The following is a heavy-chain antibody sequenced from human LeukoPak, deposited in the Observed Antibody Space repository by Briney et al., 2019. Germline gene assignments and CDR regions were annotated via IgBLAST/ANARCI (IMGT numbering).Heavy chain of an antibody. Sequence: ASVKVSCKASGYTFNISALNWVRQAPGQGLEWMGWINTNTGNPTSAQGFTGRFVFSLDTSVSTAYLQISSLKAEDTAVYYCARGGSGSDYWGQGTLVTVSS. CDR2: INTNTGNP. CDR1: GYTFNISA. V-gene: IGHV7-4-1*02. CDR3: ARGGSGSDY. J-gene: IGHJ4*02. D-gene: IGHD6-19*01.